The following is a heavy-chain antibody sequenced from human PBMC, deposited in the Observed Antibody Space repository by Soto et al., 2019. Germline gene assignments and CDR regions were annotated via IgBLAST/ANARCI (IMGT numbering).Heavy chain of an antibody. CDR3: ARTSAAGKYYYGMDV. CDR2: IYPGDSDT. Sequence: GESLKISCKGSGYRFTNYWIGWVRQMPGKGLEWMGIIYPGDSDTRYSPSFQGQVTISADKSSSTAYLQSSSLKASDTAMYYCARTSAAGKYYYGMDVWGQGTTVTVSS. CDR1: GYRFTNYW. J-gene: IGHJ6*02. V-gene: IGHV5-51*01. D-gene: IGHD6-13*01.